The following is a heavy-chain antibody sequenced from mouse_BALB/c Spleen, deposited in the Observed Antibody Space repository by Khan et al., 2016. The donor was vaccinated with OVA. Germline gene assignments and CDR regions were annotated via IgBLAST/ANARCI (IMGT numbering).Heavy chain of an antibody. CDR2: ISYGGNN. D-gene: IGHD3-3*01. Sequence: EVQLQESGPGLVKPSQSLSLTCSVTGYSITSGYYWNWIRQSPGNQLEWMGYISYGGNNNYNPSLKNRISITRATSKNQFFLKLNSVTPEDTAAYSSARAGHWFDYWGQGTLVTVSA. CDR3: ARAGHWFDY. V-gene: IGHV3-6*02. J-gene: IGHJ3*01. CDR1: GYSITSGYY.